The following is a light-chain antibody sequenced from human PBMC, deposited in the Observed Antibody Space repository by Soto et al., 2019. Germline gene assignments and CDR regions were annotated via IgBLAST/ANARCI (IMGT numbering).Light chain of an antibody. J-gene: IGKJ1*01. V-gene: IGKV1-5*03. CDR2: KAS. CDR3: QQYDSYSLRT. CDR1: QTITTS. Sequence: DIQMTQSPSTLSASVGDRVTITCRASQTITTSLAWYQQKPGKAPKLLIYKASSLESGVPSRFSGSGSGTEFTLTISSLLPDDLATYYCQQYDSYSLRTFGQGTRVEI.